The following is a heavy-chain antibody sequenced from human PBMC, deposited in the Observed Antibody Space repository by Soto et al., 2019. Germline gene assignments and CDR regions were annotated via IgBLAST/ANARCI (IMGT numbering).Heavy chain of an antibody. CDR2: IYSGGST. J-gene: IGHJ4*02. Sequence: GESLKISCAASGFTVSSNYMSWVRQAPGKGLEWVSVIYSGGSTYYADSVKGRFTISRDNSKNTLYLQMNSLRAEDTAVYYCARDSGCSGGSCYSFDYRGQGTLVTVS. CDR3: ARDSGCSGGSCYSFDY. CDR1: GFTVSSNY. V-gene: IGHV3-53*01. D-gene: IGHD2-15*01.